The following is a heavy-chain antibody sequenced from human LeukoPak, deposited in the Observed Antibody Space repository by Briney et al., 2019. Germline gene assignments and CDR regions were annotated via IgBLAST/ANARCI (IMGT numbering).Heavy chain of an antibody. J-gene: IGHJ4*02. Sequence: SETLSLTCAVYGGSFSGYYWSWIRQPPGKGLEWIGEINHSGSTNYNPSLKSRVAISVDTSKNQFSLKLSSVTAADTTVYYCARGHIAAAGAPGYWGQGTLVTVSS. CDR3: ARGHIAAAGAPGY. CDR1: GGSFSGYY. V-gene: IGHV4-34*01. D-gene: IGHD6-13*01. CDR2: INHSGST.